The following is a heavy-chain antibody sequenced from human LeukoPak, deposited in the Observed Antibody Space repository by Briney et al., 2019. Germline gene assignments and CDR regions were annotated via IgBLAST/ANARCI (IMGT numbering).Heavy chain of an antibody. CDR3: ARDRTTVTPKATYYYGMDV. D-gene: IGHD4-11*01. V-gene: IGHV4-59*01. Sequence: SETLSLTCTVSGGSISSYYWSWIRQPPGKGLEWIGYIYYSGSTNYNPSLKSRVTISVDASKNQFSLKLSSVTAADTAVYYCARDRTTVTPKATYYYGMDVWGQGTTVTVSS. CDR1: GGSISSYY. CDR2: IYYSGST. J-gene: IGHJ6*02.